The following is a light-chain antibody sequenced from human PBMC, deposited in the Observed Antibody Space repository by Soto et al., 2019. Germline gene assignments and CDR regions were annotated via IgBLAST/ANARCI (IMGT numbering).Light chain of an antibody. CDR1: SSDVGGYNY. Sequence: QSALTQPASVSGSPGQSITFSCTGTSSDVGGYNYVSWYQQHPGKAPKLMIYEVSARPSGVSNRFSGSKSDNTASLTISGLQAEDEADYYCSSYTTSSTFVVFGGGTKLTVL. V-gene: IGLV2-14*01. CDR2: EVS. CDR3: SSYTTSSTFVV. J-gene: IGLJ3*02.